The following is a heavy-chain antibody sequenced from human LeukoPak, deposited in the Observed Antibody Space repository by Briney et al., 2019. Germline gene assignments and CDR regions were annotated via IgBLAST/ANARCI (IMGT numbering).Heavy chain of an antibody. CDR3: AKAMPRFGWLSPFDY. CDR1: EFTFDDYA. D-gene: IGHD6-19*01. V-gene: IGHV3-9*01. CDR2: ISWNSGSI. Sequence: AKSLRLSCAASEFTFDDYAMHWVRQAPGKGLEWVSGISWNSGSIGYADSVKGRFTISRDNAKNSLYLQMNSLRAEDTALYYRAKAMPRFGWLSPFDYWGQGTLVTVSS. J-gene: IGHJ4*02.